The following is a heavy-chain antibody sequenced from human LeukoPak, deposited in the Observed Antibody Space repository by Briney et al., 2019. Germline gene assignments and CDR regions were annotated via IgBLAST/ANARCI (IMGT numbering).Heavy chain of an antibody. CDR2: INHGGST. CDR3: ARYSQYYYDSNSSTRKYYFDY. J-gene: IGHJ4*02. V-gene: IGHV4-34*01. D-gene: IGHD3-22*01. CDR1: GGSFSGYY. Sequence: SETLSLTCGVSGGSFSGYYWSWIRQPPGKGLEWIGEINHGGSTNYNPSLKSRVTISVDTSKNQFSLKMRSVTAADTAVYYCARYSQYYYDSNSSTRKYYFDYWGQGTLVTVSS.